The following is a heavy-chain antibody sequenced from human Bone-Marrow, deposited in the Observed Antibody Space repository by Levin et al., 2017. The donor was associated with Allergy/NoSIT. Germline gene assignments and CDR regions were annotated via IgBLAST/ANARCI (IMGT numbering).Heavy chain of an antibody. CDR1: GYTFNTYG. V-gene: IGHV1-18*01. CDR3: ARVARLPDPVDLFDH. Sequence: PGESLKISCKASGYTFNTYGISWVRQAPGQGLEWMGWITAANGRKKYAESLQGRLTMTTDTSTDTAYMELNSLTSDDTAVYFCARVARLPDPVDLFDHWGQGTLVTVPS. J-gene: IGHJ4*02. CDR2: ITAANGRK. D-gene: IGHD6-19*01.